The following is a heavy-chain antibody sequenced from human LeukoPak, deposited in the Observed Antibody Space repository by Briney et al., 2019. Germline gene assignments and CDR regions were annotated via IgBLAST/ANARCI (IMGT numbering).Heavy chain of an antibody. CDR3: AKDRGWYGNYFDY. CDR1: GFTFSSYG. V-gene: IGHV3-30*02. Sequence: PGGSLRLSCAASGFTFSSYGMHWVRQAPGKGLEWVAFIRYDGSNKYYADSVKGRFTISRDNSKNTLYLQMNSLRAEDTAVYYCAKDRGWYGNYFDYWGQGTLVTVSS. CDR2: IRYDGSNK. J-gene: IGHJ4*02. D-gene: IGHD6-19*01.